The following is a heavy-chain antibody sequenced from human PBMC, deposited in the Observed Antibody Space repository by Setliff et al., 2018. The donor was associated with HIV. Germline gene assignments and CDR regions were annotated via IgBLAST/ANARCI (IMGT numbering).Heavy chain of an antibody. CDR2: IQYDESNK. D-gene: IGHD1-20*01. CDR1: GLTFSRYG. J-gene: IGHJ6*03. Sequence: GESLKISCAVSGLTFSRYGFHWVRQVPGKGLDWVTFIQYDESNKYYGDSVRGRFTISRDNSKNTLYLQMNSLRSEDTAVYFCAKSFNSGPTNWNIDVWGTG. V-gene: IGHV3-30*02. CDR3: AKSFNSGPTNWNIDV.